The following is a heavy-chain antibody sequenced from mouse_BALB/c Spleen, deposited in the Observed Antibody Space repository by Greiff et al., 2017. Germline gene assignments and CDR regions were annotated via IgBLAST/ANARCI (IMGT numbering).Heavy chain of an antibody. V-gene: IGHV1-18*01. J-gene: IGHJ1*01. Sequence: VQLKESGPELVKPGASVKIPCKASGYTFTDYNMDWVKQRHGKSLEWIGDIYPNNGGTIYNQKVKGKATFTVDTASSTAYMELRILTSEDTAVYYYAGRIYYYGSTYWYFDVWGAGTPVTVSA. CDR2: IYPNNGGT. D-gene: IGHD1-1*01. CDR1: GYTFTDYN. CDR3: AGRIYYYGSTYWYFDV.